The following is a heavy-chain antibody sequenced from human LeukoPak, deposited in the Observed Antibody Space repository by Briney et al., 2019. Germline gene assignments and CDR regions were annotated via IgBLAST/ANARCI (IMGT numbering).Heavy chain of an antibody. V-gene: IGHV3-48*03. CDR1: GLTFSSYV. D-gene: IGHD3-22*01. Sequence: GGSLRLSRAASGLTFSSYVMNWVRQAPGKGLDWVSYISSSGSSIYYADSVKGRFTISRDNAKKSLYLQMHSLRAEDTAVYYCARDSHKFDSSGYYPDAFDIWGQGTMVTVSS. CDR3: ARDSHKFDSSGYYPDAFDI. CDR2: ISSSGSSI. J-gene: IGHJ3*02.